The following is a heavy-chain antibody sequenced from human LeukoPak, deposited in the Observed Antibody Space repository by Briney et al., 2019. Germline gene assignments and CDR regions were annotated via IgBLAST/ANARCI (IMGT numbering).Heavy chain of an antibody. J-gene: IGHJ4*02. CDR3: ASEAGYSSSWYSH. D-gene: IGHD6-13*01. CDR1: GGSISSYY. Sequence: SETLSLTCTVSGGSISSYYWSWIRQPPGKGLEWIGYIYYSGSTNYNPSLKSRVTISVDTSKNRFSLKLSSVTAADTAVYYCASEAGYSSSWYSHWGQGTLVTVSS. CDR2: IYYSGST. V-gene: IGHV4-59*01.